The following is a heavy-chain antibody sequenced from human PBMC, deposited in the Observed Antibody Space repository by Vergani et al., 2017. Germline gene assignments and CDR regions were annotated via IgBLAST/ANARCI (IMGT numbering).Heavy chain of an antibody. J-gene: IGHJ6*02. CDR3: ATPQTVTTGGMEV. D-gene: IGHD4-17*01. CDR2: VDPEDGET. CDR1: GYTFTDHY. Sequence: EVQLVQSGAEVKKPGATMKISCKVSGYTFTDHYMHLVKQAPGKGREWMGLVDPEDGETIYAEKFKGRVTIAADTSTDTAHLELSSLRSEDTAVYYCATPQTVTTGGMEVWGQGTTVIVSS. V-gene: IGHV1-69-2*01.